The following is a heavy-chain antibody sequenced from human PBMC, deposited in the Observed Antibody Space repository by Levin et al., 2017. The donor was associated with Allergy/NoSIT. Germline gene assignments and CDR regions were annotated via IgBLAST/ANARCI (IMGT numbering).Heavy chain of an antibody. CDR1: GFTFSDYY. Sequence: PGGSLRLSCAASGFTFSDYYMSWIRQAPGKGLEWVSYISSSGSTIYYADSVKGRFTISRDNAKNSLYLQMNSLRAEDTAVYYCARDQGRDQYYYYYGMDVWGQGTTVTVSS. CDR2: ISSSGSTI. D-gene: IGHD2-2*01. J-gene: IGHJ6*02. CDR3: ARDQGRDQYYYYYGMDV. V-gene: IGHV3-11*01.